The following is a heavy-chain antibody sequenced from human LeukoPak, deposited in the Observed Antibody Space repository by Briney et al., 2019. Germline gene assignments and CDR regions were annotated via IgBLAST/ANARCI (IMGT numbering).Heavy chain of an antibody. CDR3: TRGPHDYYDSSGYYYTDY. CDR1: GFTFGDYA. Sequence: NPGGSLRLSCTASGFTFGDYAMSWFRPAPGKGLEWVGFIRSKAYGGTTEYAASVKGRFTISRDDSKSIAYLQMNSLKTEDTAVYYCTRGPHDYYDSSGYYYTDYWGQGTLVTVSS. CDR2: IRSKAYGGTT. V-gene: IGHV3-49*05. D-gene: IGHD3-22*01. J-gene: IGHJ4*02.